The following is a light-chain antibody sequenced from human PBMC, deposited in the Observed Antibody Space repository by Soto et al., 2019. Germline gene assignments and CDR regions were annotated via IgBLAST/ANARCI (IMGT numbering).Light chain of an antibody. V-gene: IGKV1-39*01. CDR1: QSISNH. Sequence: DIQMTQSTSSLSASVGDRVTIYCRASQSISNHLNWYQHKPGKAPKVLIYAAASLQGGVPSRFSGSGSGTDFTLTINSLQPEDFATYYVQQSYSTPFTVGPGTKGDIK. CDR2: AAA. J-gene: IGKJ3*01. CDR3: QQSYSTPFT.